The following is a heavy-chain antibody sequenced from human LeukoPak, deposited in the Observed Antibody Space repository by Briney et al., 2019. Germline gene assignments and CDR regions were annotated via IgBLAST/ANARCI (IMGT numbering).Heavy chain of an antibody. D-gene: IGHD5-24*01. V-gene: IGHV3-11*04. Sequence: GGSLRLSCAASGFTVSSNYMSWVRQAPGKGLEWVSYISSSGSTIYYADSVKGRFTISRDNAKNSLYLQMNSLRAEDTAVYYCARGSSVATILDAFDIWGQGTMVTVSS. CDR2: ISSSGSTI. CDR3: ARGSSVATILDAFDI. J-gene: IGHJ3*02. CDR1: GFTVSSNY.